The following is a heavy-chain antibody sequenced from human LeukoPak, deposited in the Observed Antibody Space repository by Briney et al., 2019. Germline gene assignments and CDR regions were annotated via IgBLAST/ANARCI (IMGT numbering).Heavy chain of an antibody. D-gene: IGHD4-17*01. J-gene: IGHJ4*02. CDR1: GFTFSSYG. V-gene: IGHV3-33*01. CDR3: ARDRAYGDYWPFDY. Sequence: PGGSLRLSCAASGFTFSSYGMHWVRQAPGKGLEWVAVIWYDGSNKYYADSVKGRFTISRDNSKNTLYLQMNSLRAEDTAVYYCARDRAYGDYWPFDYWGQGTLVTVSS. CDR2: IWYDGSNK.